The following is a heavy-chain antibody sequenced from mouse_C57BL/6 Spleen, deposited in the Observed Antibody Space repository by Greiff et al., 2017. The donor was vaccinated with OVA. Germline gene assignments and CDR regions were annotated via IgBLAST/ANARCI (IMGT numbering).Heavy chain of an antibody. CDR3: TTRGAY. V-gene: IGHV14-4*01. J-gene: IGHJ3*01. CDR1: GFNIKDDY. Sequence: EVQLQQSGAELVRPGASVQLSCTASGFNIKDDYMHWVKQRPEQGLEWIGWLEPENGDTEYASKFQGKVTITADTSSNTDYLKLSSLTAEDTAVYYCTTRGAYWGQGTLVTVSA. CDR2: LEPENGDT.